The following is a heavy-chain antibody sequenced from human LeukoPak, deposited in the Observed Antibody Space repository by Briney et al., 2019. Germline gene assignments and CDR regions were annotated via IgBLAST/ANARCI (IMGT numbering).Heavy chain of an antibody. V-gene: IGHV3-48*03. J-gene: IGHJ5*02. D-gene: IGHD2-15*01. Sequence: PGGSLRLSCAASGFTFSSYEMNWVRQAPGKGLEWVSYISSSGSTIYYAVSVKGRFTISRDNAKNSLYLQMNSLRAEDTAVYYCARSIVVVVAATRISWFDPWGQGTLVTVSS. CDR1: GFTFSSYE. CDR3: ARSIVVVVAATRISWFDP. CDR2: ISSSGSTI.